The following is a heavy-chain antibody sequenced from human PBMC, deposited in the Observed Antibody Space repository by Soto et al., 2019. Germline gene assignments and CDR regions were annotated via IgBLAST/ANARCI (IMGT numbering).Heavy chain of an antibody. V-gene: IGHV1-3*01. Sequence: ASVKVSCKTSGYTFTSYPMHWVLQAPGQRLEWMGWINAGYGNTKYSQKFQGRVTITRDTSASTAYMELSSLRSEDTAVYYCARSVGYGDNSYYFDSWGQGTLVTVSS. CDR3: ARSVGYGDNSYYFDS. CDR2: INAGYGNT. CDR1: GYTFTSYP. J-gene: IGHJ4*02. D-gene: IGHD4-17*01.